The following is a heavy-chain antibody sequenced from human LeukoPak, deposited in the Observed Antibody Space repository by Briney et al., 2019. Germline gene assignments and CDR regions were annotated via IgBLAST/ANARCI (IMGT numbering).Heavy chain of an antibody. CDR3: ARELAAASYTFDP. CDR2: INPNSGGT. Sequence: ASVKASCKASGYTFTGYYMHWVRQAPGQGLEWMGWINPNSGGTNYAQKFQGRVTMTRDTSISTAYMELSRLRSGDTAVYYCARELAAASYTFDPWGQGTLVTVSS. D-gene: IGHD6-13*01. J-gene: IGHJ5*02. CDR1: GYTFTGYY. V-gene: IGHV1-2*02.